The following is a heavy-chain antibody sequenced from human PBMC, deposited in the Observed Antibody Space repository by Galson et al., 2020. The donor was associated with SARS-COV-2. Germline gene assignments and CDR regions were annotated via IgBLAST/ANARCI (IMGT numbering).Heavy chain of an antibody. CDR2: MNPNSGNT. CDR3: ARSYDDFATWFDP. CDR1: GYTFTNYD. J-gene: IGHJ5*02. V-gene: IGHV1-8*01. Sequence: ASVKVPCKASGYTFTNYDINWVRQAPGQGLEWMGWMNPNSGNTGYAQKFQGRVTMTRTTSISTAYMELNSLTSEDTAVYYCARSYDDFATWFDPWGQGTLVTVS. D-gene: IGHD4-17*01.